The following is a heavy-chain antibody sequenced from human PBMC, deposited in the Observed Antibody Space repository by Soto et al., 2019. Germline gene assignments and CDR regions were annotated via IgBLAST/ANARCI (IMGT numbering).Heavy chain of an antibody. CDR2: IIPILGIA. V-gene: IGHV1-69*02. CDR1: GGTFSSYT. D-gene: IGHD3-10*01. CDR3: ARGTYYYGSGSYLRTPFDY. J-gene: IGHJ4*02. Sequence: ASVKVSCKASGGTFSSYTISWVRQAPGQGLEWMGRIIPILGIANYAQKFQGRVMITADKSTSTAYMELSSLRSEDTAVYYCARGTYYYGSGSYLRTPFDYWGQGTLVTVSS.